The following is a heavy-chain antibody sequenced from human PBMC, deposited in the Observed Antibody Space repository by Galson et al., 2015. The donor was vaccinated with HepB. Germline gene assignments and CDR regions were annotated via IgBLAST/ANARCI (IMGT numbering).Heavy chain of an antibody. D-gene: IGHD2-15*01. CDR2: IYSGGST. CDR3: AREGYCSGGSCSDDY. J-gene: IGHJ4*02. Sequence: SLRLSCAASGFTVSSNYMSWVRQAPGKGLEWVSVIYSGGSTYYADSVKGRFTISRDNSKNSLYLQMNSLRAEDTAVYYCAREGYCSGGSCSDDYWGQGTLVTVSS. CDR1: GFTVSSNY. V-gene: IGHV3-53*01.